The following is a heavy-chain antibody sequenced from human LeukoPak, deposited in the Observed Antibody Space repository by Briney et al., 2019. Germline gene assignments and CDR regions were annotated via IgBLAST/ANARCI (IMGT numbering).Heavy chain of an antibody. J-gene: IGHJ4*02. CDR1: GFTFSIYA. Sequence: GGSLRLSCAASGFTFSIYAMSWVRQAPGKGLEWVSAISGSGGSTYYADSVKGRFTISRDNSKNTLYLQMNSLRAEDTAVYYCAKDLYYDSSGYYYDYFDYWGQGTLVTVSS. D-gene: IGHD3-22*01. V-gene: IGHV3-23*01. CDR3: AKDLYYDSSGYYYDYFDY. CDR2: ISGSGGST.